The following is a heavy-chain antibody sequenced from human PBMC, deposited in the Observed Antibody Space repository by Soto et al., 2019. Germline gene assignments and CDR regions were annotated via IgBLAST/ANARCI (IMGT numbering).Heavy chain of an antibody. D-gene: IGHD2-2*01. J-gene: IGHJ3*02. CDR2: ISGDGRST. V-gene: IGHV3-64*01. CDR3: ARVCSTTSCYGAFDI. Sequence: EVQLVESGGGLVQPGGSLRLSCAASGFTFSTYAMHWVRQAPGKGLEYVSLISGDGRSTYYANSEKGRFTISRDNSKNTLYLQMGSLRAEDMAVYYCARVCSTTSCYGAFDIWGQGTMVIVSS. CDR1: GFTFSTYA.